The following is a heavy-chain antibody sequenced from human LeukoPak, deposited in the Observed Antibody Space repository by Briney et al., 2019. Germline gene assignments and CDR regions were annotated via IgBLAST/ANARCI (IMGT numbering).Heavy chain of an antibody. D-gene: IGHD4-17*01. CDR3: ARAFMTTVTNWFDP. V-gene: IGHV4-31*03. CDR2: IYYSGST. J-gene: IGHJ5*02. Sequence: PSQTLSLTFTVSGGSISSGGYYWSWIRHHPGKGLEWIGYIYYSGSTYYNPSLKSRVTISVDTSKNQFSLKLSSVTAADTAVYYCARAFMTTVTNWFDPWGQGTLVTVSS. CDR1: GGSISSGGYY.